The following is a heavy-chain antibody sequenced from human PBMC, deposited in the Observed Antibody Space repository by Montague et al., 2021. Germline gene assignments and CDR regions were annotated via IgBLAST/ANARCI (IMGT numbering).Heavy chain of an antibody. D-gene: IGHD6-13*01. Sequence: TLSLTCTVSGDSLSSVGYSWAWIRQHPGKDLEWIGYMYYSGSTYYNPSLKSRVTISGDTSKNHFSLRPTSVTAADTAVYYCARGRLATGDFDYWGQGTLVTVSS. V-gene: IGHV4-31*03. J-gene: IGHJ4*02. CDR2: MYYSGST. CDR1: GDSLSSVGYS. CDR3: ARGRLATGDFDY.